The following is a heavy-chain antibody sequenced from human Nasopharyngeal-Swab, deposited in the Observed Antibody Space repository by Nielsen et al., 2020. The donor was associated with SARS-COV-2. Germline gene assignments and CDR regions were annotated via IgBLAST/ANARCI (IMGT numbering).Heavy chain of an antibody. Sequence: GESLKISCAASGFTFSSYWMHWVRQAPGKGLVWVSRINSDGSSTSYADSVKGRFTISRDNAKNTLYLQMNSLRAEDTAVYYCVREGTQWELLDAFDIWGQGTMVTVSS. CDR2: INSDGSST. V-gene: IGHV3-74*01. D-gene: IGHD1-26*01. CDR3: VREGTQWELLDAFDI. CDR1: GFTFSSYW. J-gene: IGHJ3*02.